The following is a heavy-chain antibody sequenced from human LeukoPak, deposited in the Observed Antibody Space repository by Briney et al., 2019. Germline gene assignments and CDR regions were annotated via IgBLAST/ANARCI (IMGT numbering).Heavy chain of an antibody. V-gene: IGHV1-2*02. CDR2: INPNSGGT. J-gene: IGHJ4*02. CDR1: GYTFTGYY. Sequence: ASVKVSCKASGYTFTGYYMHWVRQATGQGLEWMGWINPNSGGTNYAQKFQGRVTMTRDTSISTAYMELSRLRSDDTAVYYCARVFYDSSGYYPATPDYWGQGTLVTVSS. CDR3: ARVFYDSSGYYPATPDY. D-gene: IGHD3-22*01.